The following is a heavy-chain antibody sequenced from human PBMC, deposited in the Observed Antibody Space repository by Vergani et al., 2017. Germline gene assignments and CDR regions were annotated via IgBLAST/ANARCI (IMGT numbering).Heavy chain of an antibody. D-gene: IGHD2-15*01. J-gene: IGHJ6*02. V-gene: IGHV1-69*18. Sequence: VQLVESGGGLVQPGGSLRLSCSASGFTFSSYAISWVRQAPGQGLEWMGRIIPIFGTANYAQKFQGRVTITADESTSTAYMELSSLRSEDTAVYYCAREDIPETYYYYGMDVWGQGTTVTVSS. CDR2: IIPIFGTA. CDR3: AREDIPETYYYYGMDV. CDR1: GFTFSSYA.